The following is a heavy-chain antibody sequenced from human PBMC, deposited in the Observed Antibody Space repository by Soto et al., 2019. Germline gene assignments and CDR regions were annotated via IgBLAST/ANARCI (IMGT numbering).Heavy chain of an antibody. Sequence: PGGSLRLSCAASGFTFSSYSMGWVRQAPGKGLEWVSGFRTSGDGGTTYYADSVKGRFTISRDNSKNMLFLQMSSLRAEDTAIYYCAKKVNSGPGSQYFDYWGQGTLVTVSS. CDR1: GFTFSSYS. D-gene: IGHD3-10*01. CDR3: AKKVNSGPGSQYFDY. V-gene: IGHV3-23*01. CDR2: FRTSGDGGTT. J-gene: IGHJ4*02.